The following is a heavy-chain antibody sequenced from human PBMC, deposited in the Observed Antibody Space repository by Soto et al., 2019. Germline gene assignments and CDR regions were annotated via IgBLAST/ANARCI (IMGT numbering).Heavy chain of an antibody. Sequence: QITLKESGPTLVKPTQPLTLTCTFSGFSLSTSGVGVGWFRQPPGKALEWLALIYWDDDKRYSPSLKSRLTITKDTSKNQVVLTMTNMNPVDTATYYCALRGAGYQLPYYFDYWGQGTLVTVSS. D-gene: IGHD2-2*01. CDR1: GFSLSTSGVG. CDR2: IYWDDDK. CDR3: ALRGAGYQLPYYFDY. J-gene: IGHJ4*02. V-gene: IGHV2-5*02.